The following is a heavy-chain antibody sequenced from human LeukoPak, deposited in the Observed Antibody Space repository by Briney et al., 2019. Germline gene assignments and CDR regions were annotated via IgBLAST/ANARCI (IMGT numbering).Heavy chain of an antibody. Sequence: GGSLRLSCAASGFTFSSYSMNWVRQAPGKGLEWVSSISSSSSYIYYADSVKGRFTISRDNAKNSLYLQMNNLRAEDTAVYYCASFYYNSGYGAFDIWGQGTVVTVSS. J-gene: IGHJ3*02. CDR1: GFTFSSYS. D-gene: IGHD3-10*01. V-gene: IGHV3-21*04. CDR3: ASFYYNSGYGAFDI. CDR2: ISSSSSYI.